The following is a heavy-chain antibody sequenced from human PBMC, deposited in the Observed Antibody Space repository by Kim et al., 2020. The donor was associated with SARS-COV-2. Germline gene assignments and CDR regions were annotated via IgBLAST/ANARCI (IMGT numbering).Heavy chain of an antibody. V-gene: IGHV1-2*02. CDR2: VMPNSGAT. CDR1: GYTFTGSY. Sequence: ASVKVSCKASGYTFTGSYIHWVRQAPGQGLEWMGWVMPNSGATRYAQKFHGRVTMTRDTAIATVYMEVYNLSSDDTALYYCARAGSRSFDLWGQGTRVTV. CDR3: ARAGSRSFDL. D-gene: IGHD3-10*01. J-gene: IGHJ3*01.